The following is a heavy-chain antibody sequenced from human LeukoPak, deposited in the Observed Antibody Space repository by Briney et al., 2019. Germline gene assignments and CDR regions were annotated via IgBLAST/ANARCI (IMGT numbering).Heavy chain of an antibody. CDR3: ARDEATYCSSTSCSRKWFDP. CDR1: GYTFTGYY. J-gene: IGHJ5*02. Sequence: ASVKVSCKASGYTFTGYYMHWVRQAPGQGLEWMGWINPNSGGTNYAQKFQGRVTMTRDTSISTAYMELSRLRSDDTAVYYCARDEATYCSSTSCSRKWFDPWGQGTLVTVSS. D-gene: IGHD2-2*01. V-gene: IGHV1-2*02. CDR2: INPNSGGT.